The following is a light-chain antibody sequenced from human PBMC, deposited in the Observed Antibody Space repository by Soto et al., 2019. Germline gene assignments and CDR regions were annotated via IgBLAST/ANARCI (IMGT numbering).Light chain of an antibody. V-gene: IGKV4-1*01. CDR1: QSVSYSSNNKNY. CDR2: WAS. J-gene: IGKJ1*01. CDR3: QQYFTTPRT. Sequence: VLTQSPDSLAVSLGERATIHCRSSQSVSYSSNNKNYLAWYQQKPRQPPKLLIYWASTRECGVPDRFSGSGSGTDFTLTISSLQAEDVAVYYCQQYFTTPRTFGQGPKVEVK.